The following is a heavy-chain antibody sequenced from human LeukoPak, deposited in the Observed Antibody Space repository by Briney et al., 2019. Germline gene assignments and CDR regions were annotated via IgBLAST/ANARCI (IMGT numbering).Heavy chain of an antibody. CDR2: IIPIFGTA. Sequence: SVKVSCKASRGTFTSYAISWVRQAPGQGLEWMGRIIPIFGTANYAQKFQGRVTITTDESTSTAYMELSSLRSEDTAVYYCARVLIGSSWPNNWFDPWGQGTLVTVSS. V-gene: IGHV1-69*05. J-gene: IGHJ5*02. D-gene: IGHD6-13*01. CDR1: RGTFTSYA. CDR3: ARVLIGSSWPNNWFDP.